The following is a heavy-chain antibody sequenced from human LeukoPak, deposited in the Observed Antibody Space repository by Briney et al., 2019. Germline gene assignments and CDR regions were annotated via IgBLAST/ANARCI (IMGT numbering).Heavy chain of an antibody. CDR3: AKGSSGYFVDL. CDR1: GFIFNNYG. D-gene: IGHD3-22*01. CDR2: ISNDGGGT. Sequence: GGSLRLSCAASGFIFNNYGLIWVRQAPGKGLEWVSAISNDGGGTNYADFVKGRFTISRDNSKNTLFLQMNSLRAEDTALYYCAKGSSGYFVDLWGQGTLVNVSS. V-gene: IGHV3-23*01. J-gene: IGHJ5*02.